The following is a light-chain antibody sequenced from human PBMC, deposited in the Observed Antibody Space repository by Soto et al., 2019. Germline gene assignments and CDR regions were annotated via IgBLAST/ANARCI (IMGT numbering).Light chain of an antibody. Sequence: EIVLTQSPATLSLSPGEIATLSCRASQSVSSYLAWYQQKPGQAPRLLIYDASSRATGIPARFSGSGSGTDLTLTISSLEPEDFEVYYCQQRSNWPLTLGGGTKVEIK. CDR3: QQRSNWPLT. CDR2: DAS. CDR1: QSVSSY. V-gene: IGKV3-11*01. J-gene: IGKJ4*01.